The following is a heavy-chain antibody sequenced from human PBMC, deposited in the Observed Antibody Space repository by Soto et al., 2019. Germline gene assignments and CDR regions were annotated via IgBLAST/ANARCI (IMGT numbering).Heavy chain of an antibody. Sequence: ASVKVSCKAFGYIFTAYSMHWVRQAPGQGLEWMGVVNPSGGSTNYAQKFQGRITMTRDTSTSTVFMDLSSLTSEDTAVYYCAREENCSDGVCYSEYFQRWGQGTLVTV. J-gene: IGHJ1*01. CDR3: AREENCSDGVCYSEYFQR. V-gene: IGHV1-46*01. D-gene: IGHD2-15*01. CDR2: VNPSGGST. CDR1: GYIFTAYS.